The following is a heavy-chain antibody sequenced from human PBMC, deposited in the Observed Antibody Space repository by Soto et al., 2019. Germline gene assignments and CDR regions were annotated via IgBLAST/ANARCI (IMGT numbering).Heavy chain of an antibody. CDR2: INPNSGGT. CDR1: GYTFTGYY. V-gene: IGHV1-2*04. CDR3: ARDLGPGNAGTRDYYYGMDV. D-gene: IGHD1-1*01. J-gene: IGHJ6*02. Sequence: ASVKVSCKASGYTFTGYYMHWVREAPGQGLEWMGWINPNSGGTNYAQKFQGWVTMTRDTSISTAYMELSRLRSDDTAVYYCARDLGPGNAGTRDYYYGMDVWGQGTTVTVSS.